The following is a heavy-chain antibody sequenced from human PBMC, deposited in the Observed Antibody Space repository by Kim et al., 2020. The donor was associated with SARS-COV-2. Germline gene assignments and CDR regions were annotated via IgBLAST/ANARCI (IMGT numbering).Heavy chain of an antibody. D-gene: IGHD3-10*01. Sequence: ASVKVSCKASGYTFTSYAMHWVRQAPGQRLEWMGWINAGNGNTKYSQKFQGRVTITRDTSASTAYMELSSLRSEDTAVYYCARDLLLWFGEFWFDPWGQGTLVTVSS. V-gene: IGHV1-3*01. CDR3: ARDLLLWFGEFWFDP. CDR2: INAGNGNT. J-gene: IGHJ5*02. CDR1: GYTFTSYA.